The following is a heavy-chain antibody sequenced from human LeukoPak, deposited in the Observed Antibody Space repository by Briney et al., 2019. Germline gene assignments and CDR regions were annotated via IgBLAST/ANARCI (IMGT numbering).Heavy chain of an antibody. CDR3: ARENSEGYYYYMDV. D-gene: IGHD1-26*01. CDR2: INPNSGGT. CDR1: GYTFTYYY. Sequence: ASVKVSCKASGYTFTYYYMYWVRQAPGQGLEWMGCINPNSGGTNYAQKFQGRVTMTRDTSISTAYMELSRLRSDDTAVYYCARENSEGYYYYMDVWGKGTTVTISS. V-gene: IGHV1-2*02. J-gene: IGHJ6*03.